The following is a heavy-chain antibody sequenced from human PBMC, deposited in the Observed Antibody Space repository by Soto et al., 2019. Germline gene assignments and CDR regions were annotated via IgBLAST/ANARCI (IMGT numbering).Heavy chain of an antibody. J-gene: IGHJ5*02. Sequence: SQTLSLTCAISGDSVSSNSAAWNWIRQSPSRGLEWLGRTYYRSKWYNDYAVSVKSRITINPDTSKNQFSLQLNSVTPEDTAVYYCARDRRYRSSWHNWFDPCGQGTLVTVSS. V-gene: IGHV6-1*01. CDR3: ARDRRYRSSWHNWFDP. CDR1: GDSVSSNSAA. CDR2: TYYRSKWYN. D-gene: IGHD6-13*01.